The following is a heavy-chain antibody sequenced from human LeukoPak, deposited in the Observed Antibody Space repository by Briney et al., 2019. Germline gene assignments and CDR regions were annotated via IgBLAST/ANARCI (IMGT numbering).Heavy chain of an antibody. V-gene: IGHV1-46*01. J-gene: IGHJ4*02. D-gene: IGHD3-22*01. Sequence: GASVNLSCKASGYTFTIYYMHWVRHGPGQGLELMGIINPSGGSTSYEQKFQCRVTMTRDTFTSTVYMELSSLRSEDTAVYYCARLADYYDSSGYYADYWGQGTLVTVSS. CDR1: GYTFTIYY. CDR3: ARLADYYDSSGYYADY. CDR2: INPSGGST.